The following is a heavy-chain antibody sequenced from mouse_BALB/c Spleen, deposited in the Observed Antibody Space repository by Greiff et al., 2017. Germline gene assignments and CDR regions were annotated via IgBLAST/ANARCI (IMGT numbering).Heavy chain of an antibody. V-gene: IGHV1-4*01. CDR1: GYTFTSYT. J-gene: IGHJ3*01. CDR3: ARSGNYLAWFAD. Sequence: VQRVESGAELARPGASVKMSCKASGYTFTSYTMHWVKQRPGQGLEWIGYINPSSGYTNYNQKFKDKATLTADKSYSTAYMQLSSLTSEDSAVYYCARSGNYLAWFADWGQGTLVTVSA. CDR2: INPSSGYT. D-gene: IGHD2-1*01.